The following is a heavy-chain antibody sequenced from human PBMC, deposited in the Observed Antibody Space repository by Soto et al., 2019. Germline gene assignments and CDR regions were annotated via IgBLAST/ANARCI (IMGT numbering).Heavy chain of an antibody. Sequence: QVQLVQSGAEVKKPGASVKVSCKASGYTFTSYGISWVRQAPGQGLEWMGWISAYNGNTNYAQKLQGRVTMTTDTTTSTASMELRSLMSDDTAVYYYAATFGYSYAIDYWGQGTLVTVSS. D-gene: IGHD5-18*01. CDR3: AATFGYSYAIDY. J-gene: IGHJ4*02. V-gene: IGHV1-18*01. CDR2: ISAYNGNT. CDR1: GYTFTSYG.